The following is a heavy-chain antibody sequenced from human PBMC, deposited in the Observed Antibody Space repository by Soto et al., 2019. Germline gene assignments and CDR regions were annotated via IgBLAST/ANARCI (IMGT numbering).Heavy chain of an antibody. CDR1: GYTFTHYY. CDR2: INPASTST. CDR3: ARDLAAGDH. Sequence: QVQLVQSGAEVKKPGASVKVSCRTSGYTFTHYYIHWVRQAPGQGLEWLGIINPASTSTNYAQEFQGRVTLPMVTSTTTVYMELRGLRTEDTAIFYCARDLAAGDHWGQGTLVTVSS. V-gene: IGHV1-46*01. J-gene: IGHJ4*02. D-gene: IGHD6-13*01.